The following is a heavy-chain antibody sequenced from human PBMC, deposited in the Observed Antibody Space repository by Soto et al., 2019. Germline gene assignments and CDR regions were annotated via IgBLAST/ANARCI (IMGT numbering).Heavy chain of an antibody. CDR3: VRRAETKGWNGFCSEKYDFAL. CDR2: MNPNTGNS. V-gene: IGHV1-8*01. CDR1: GYTFTSYD. D-gene: IGHD1-1*01. J-gene: IGHJ4*02. Sequence: QVQLVQSGAEVRKPGASVKVSCEASGYTFTSYDIYWVRQASGHGLEWMGWMNPNTGNSGYAQKFQGRVTMTSDTFNSKVHLGPNSLRSEGPAVYFCVRRAETKGWNGFCSEKYDFALWWQGTLVTVSS.